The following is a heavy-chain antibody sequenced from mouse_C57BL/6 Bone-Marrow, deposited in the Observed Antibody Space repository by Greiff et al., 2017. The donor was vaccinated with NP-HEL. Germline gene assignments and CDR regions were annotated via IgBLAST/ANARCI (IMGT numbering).Heavy chain of an antibody. CDR2: INPNNGGT. CDR1: GYTFTDYY. V-gene: IGHV1-26*01. J-gene: IGHJ4*01. CDR3: ARDGSLLMRGYAMDY. Sequence: EVKLMESGPELVKPGASVKISCKASGYTFTDYYMNWVKQSHGKSLEWIGDINPNNGGTSYNQKFKGKATLTVDKSSSTAYMELRSLTSEDSAVYYCARDGSLLMRGYAMDYWGQGTSVTVSS. D-gene: IGHD2-3*01.